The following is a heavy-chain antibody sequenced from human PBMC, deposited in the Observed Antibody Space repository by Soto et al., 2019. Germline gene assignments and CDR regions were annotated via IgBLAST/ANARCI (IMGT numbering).Heavy chain of an antibody. V-gene: IGHV3-30-3*01. CDR1: GFTFSDYA. CDR3: ASDVPLGH. CDR2: ISYDGSLQ. D-gene: IGHD3-16*01. Sequence: QVQLVESGGGVVQPGGSLRVSCAASGFTFSDYAMHWVRQAPGKGLEWVAFISYDGSLQYYADSLEGRFTTSRDNSQNTLYLQMNSLRPEDTAIYYCASDVPLGHWGQGALVTVSS. J-gene: IGHJ4*02.